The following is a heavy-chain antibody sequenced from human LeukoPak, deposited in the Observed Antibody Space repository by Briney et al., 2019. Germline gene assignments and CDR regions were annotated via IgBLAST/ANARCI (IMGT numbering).Heavy chain of an antibody. D-gene: IGHD3-9*01. CDR2: INPNSGGT. Sequence: GASVKVSCKASGYSFTAYYMHWVRQAPGQGLEWMGWINPNSGGTNYAQKFQGRVTMTRDTSITTAYMEMSRLRSDDTALYYCARSPHILTGENFDYWGQGTLVTASS. CDR3: ARSPHILTGENFDY. V-gene: IGHV1-2*02. J-gene: IGHJ4*02. CDR1: GYSFTAYY.